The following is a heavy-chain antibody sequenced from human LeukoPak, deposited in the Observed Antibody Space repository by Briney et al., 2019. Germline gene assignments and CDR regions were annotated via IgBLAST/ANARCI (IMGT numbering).Heavy chain of an antibody. Sequence: SETLSLTCAVYGGSLSGYYWSWIRQPPGKGLEWIGEINHSGSTNYNPSLKSRVTISVDTSKNQFSLKLSSVTAADTAVYYCASTYGDYANDSFDIWGQGTMVTVSS. CDR3: ASTYGDYANDSFDI. D-gene: IGHD4-17*01. CDR1: GGSLSGYY. J-gene: IGHJ3*02. CDR2: INHSGST. V-gene: IGHV4-34*01.